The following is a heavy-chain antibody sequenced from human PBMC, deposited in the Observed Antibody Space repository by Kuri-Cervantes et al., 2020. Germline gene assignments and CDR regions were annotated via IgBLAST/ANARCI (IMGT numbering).Heavy chain of an antibody. J-gene: IGHJ4*02. V-gene: IGHV1-69*13. D-gene: IGHD6-13*01. CDR1: GGTFSSYA. CDR3: ARVAAAGRGFDY. CDR2: IIPIFGTA. Sequence: SVKVSCKASGGTFSSYAISWVRQAPGQGLEWMGGIIPIFGTANYAQKFQGRVTITADESTSTAYMELSSLRSEDTAVYYCARVAAAGRGFDYWGQGTLVTVSS.